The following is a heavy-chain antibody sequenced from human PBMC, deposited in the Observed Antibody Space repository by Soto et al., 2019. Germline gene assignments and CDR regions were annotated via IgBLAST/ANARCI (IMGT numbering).Heavy chain of an antibody. Sequence: GGSLRLSCAASGFTFTSYGMHWVPQAPGKGLEWVAVIWYDGSNKYYADSVKGRFTISRDNSKNTLYLQMNSLRAEDTAVYYCARDGYCSGGSCYSVPVFDYWGQGT. J-gene: IGHJ4*02. V-gene: IGHV3-33*01. D-gene: IGHD2-15*01. CDR3: ARDGYCSGGSCYSVPVFDY. CDR1: GFTFTSYG. CDR2: IWYDGSNK.